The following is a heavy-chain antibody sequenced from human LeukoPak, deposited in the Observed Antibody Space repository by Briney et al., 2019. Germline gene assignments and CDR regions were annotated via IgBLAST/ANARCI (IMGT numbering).Heavy chain of an antibody. V-gene: IGHV3-7*03. CDR2: VKQDGSGE. Sequence: PGGSLRLSCEASGFTLTNYWMSWVRQAPGKGLEWVANVKQDGSGEYYMASVKGRFTISRDGAKNSLYLRMNSLRAEDTAVYYCARGDFDCWGQGTLVTVSS. CDR3: ARGDFDC. J-gene: IGHJ4*02. CDR1: GFTLTNYW.